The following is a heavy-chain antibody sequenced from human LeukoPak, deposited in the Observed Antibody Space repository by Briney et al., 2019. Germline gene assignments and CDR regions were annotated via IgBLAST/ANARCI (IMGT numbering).Heavy chain of an antibody. CDR3: ARGPNSNWSGLDF. CDR2: ISPTGSTT. V-gene: IGHV3-74*01. J-gene: IGHJ4*02. CDR1: GFSFSGHW. D-gene: IGHD6-6*01. Sequence: GGSLRLSCTASGFSFSGHWMHWARQLPGKGLVWVSRISPTGSTTCYADSVKGRFTVSRDNAKNTLYLQVNNLRAEDTAVYYCARGPNSNWSGLDFWGQGTLLTVSS.